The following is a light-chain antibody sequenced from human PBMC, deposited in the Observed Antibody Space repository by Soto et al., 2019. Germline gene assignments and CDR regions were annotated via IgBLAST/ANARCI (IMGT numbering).Light chain of an antibody. V-gene: IGKV3-20*01. CDR3: QQHGNSPWT. CDR1: QSVSNNY. J-gene: IGKJ1*01. Sequence: EIVLTQSPGTLSLSPGERATLSCRASQSVSNNYLAWYQQKPGQAPRLLIYGPSSRATGIPDRFTASGSGADFTRTISRLETEDFAVYYCQQHGNSPWTFGQGTKVEVK. CDR2: GPS.